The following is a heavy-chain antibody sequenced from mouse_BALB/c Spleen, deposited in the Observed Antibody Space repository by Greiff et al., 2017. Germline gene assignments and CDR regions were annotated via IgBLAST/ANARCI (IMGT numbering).Heavy chain of an antibody. CDR3: ARPSYDGYQYYFDY. D-gene: IGHD2-9*01. Sequence: EVQLQQSGPGLVKPSQSLSLTCTVTGYSITSDYAWNWIRQFPGNKLEWMGYISYSGSTSYNPSLKSRISITRDTSKNQFFLQLNSVTTEDTATYYCARPSYDGYQYYFDYWGQGTTLTVSS. CDR2: ISYSGST. V-gene: IGHV3-2*02. J-gene: IGHJ2*01. CDR1: GYSITSDYA.